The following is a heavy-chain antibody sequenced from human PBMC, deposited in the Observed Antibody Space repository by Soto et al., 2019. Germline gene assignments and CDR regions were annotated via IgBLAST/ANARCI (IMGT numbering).Heavy chain of an antibody. D-gene: IGHD2-15*01. V-gene: IGHV3-33*01. Sequence: QVQLVESGGGVVQPGRSLRLSCAASGFTFSSYGMHWVRQAPGKGLEWVAVIWYDGSNNYYADSVKGRFTISRDNSKNSLYLQMSSLRAEDTGVYYCARDGSGWSDSWGQGTLVTVSS. CDR3: ARDGSGWSDS. CDR2: IWYDGSNN. J-gene: IGHJ5*01. CDR1: GFTFSSYG.